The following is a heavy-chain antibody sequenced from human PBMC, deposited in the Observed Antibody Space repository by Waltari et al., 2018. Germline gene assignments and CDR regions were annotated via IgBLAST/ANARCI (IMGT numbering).Heavy chain of an antibody. CDR2: ISSSSSTI. J-gene: IGHJ4*02. Sequence: EVQLVESGGGLVQPGGSLRLSCAASGFTFSSYSMNWVRQAPGKVLEWVSYISSSSSTIYYADSVKGRFTISRDNAKNSLYLQMNSLRAEDTAVYYCARDGGYDLTGTHFDYWGQGTLVTVSS. CDR3: ARDGGYDLTGTHFDY. D-gene: IGHD1-20*01. V-gene: IGHV3-48*04. CDR1: GFTFSSYS.